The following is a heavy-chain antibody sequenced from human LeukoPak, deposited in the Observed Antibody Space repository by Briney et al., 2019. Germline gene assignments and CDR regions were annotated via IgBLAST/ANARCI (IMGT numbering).Heavy chain of an antibody. D-gene: IGHD2-15*01. CDR2: INPSGGDT. CDR1: GHSFTSYY. J-gene: IGHJ4*02. CDR3: ARYCSGASCYDY. Sequence: ASVKVSCKASGHSFTSYYMNWVRQAPGQGLEWMGVINPSGGDTSNAQKFQGRVTMTRDTSTSTVFMELSSLRSEDTAVYYCARYCSGASCYDYWGQGTLVTVSS. V-gene: IGHV1-46*01.